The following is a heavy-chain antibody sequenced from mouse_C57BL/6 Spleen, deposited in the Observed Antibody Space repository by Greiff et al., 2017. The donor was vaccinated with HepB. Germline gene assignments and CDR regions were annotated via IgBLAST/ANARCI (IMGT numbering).Heavy chain of an antibody. V-gene: IGHV14-2*01. J-gene: IGHJ4*01. Sequence: EVQLQQSGAELVKPGASVKLSCTASGFNIKDYYMHWVKQRTEQGLEWIGRIDPEDGETKYAPKFQGKATITADTSSNTAYLQLSSLTSDDTAVSYCASYCYYGSSYDAMDYWGQGTSVTVSS. D-gene: IGHD1-1*01. CDR1: GFNIKDYY. CDR2: IDPEDGET. CDR3: ASYCYYGSSYDAMDY.